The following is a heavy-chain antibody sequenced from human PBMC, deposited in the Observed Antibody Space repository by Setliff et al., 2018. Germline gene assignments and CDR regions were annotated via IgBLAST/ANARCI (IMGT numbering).Heavy chain of an antibody. D-gene: IGHD3-3*02. J-gene: IGHJ4*02. CDR1: GYSISSGYY. Sequence: PSETLSLTCTVSGYSISSGYYWGWIRQPPGKGLEWLGSLFQTGTTYYNPSLESLGTISVDTSNNQFSLKLHSVTAADTAVYYCARHLWGRWMAASSDYFDYWGQGSLVTVSS. CDR3: ARHLWGRWMAASSDYFDY. V-gene: IGHV4-38-2*02. CDR2: LFQTGTT.